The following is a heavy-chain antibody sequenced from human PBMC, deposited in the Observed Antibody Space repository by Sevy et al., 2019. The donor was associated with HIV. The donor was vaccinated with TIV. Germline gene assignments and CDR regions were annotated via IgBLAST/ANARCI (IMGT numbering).Heavy chain of an antibody. V-gene: IGHV3-23*01. J-gene: IGHJ4*02. D-gene: IGHD3-9*01. Sequence: GGSLRLSCAASGFTSSSYAMSSVRQPPGRWLEWVSTLSDSGVSTYYADYVKGRFTISRDNSKNILYLQMNSLRAEDTAVYYCARDRATSATGTLFDYWGQGTLVTVSS. CDR1: GFTSSSYA. CDR3: ARDRATSATGTLFDY. CDR2: LSDSGVST.